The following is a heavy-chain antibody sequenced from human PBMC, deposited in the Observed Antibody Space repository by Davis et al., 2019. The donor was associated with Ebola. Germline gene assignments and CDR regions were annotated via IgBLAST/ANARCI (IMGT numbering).Heavy chain of an antibody. Sequence: ASVKVSCKASGYTFTGYYMHWVRQAPGQGLEWMGWINPNSGGTNYAQKFHGRVTMTRDTSISTAYMELSRLRSDDTAVYYCARPSRGVAVAGYYYYYGMDVWGQGTTVTVSS. D-gene: IGHD6-19*01. CDR1: GYTFTGYY. J-gene: IGHJ6*02. V-gene: IGHV1-2*02. CDR2: INPNSGGT. CDR3: ARPSRGVAVAGYYYYYGMDV.